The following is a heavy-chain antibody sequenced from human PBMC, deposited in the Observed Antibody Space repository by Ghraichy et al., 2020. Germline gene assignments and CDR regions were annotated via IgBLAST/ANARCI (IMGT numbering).Heavy chain of an antibody. Sequence: GESLNISCKGSGYSFTSYWIAWVRQMPGKGLEWMGIIYPGDSDTRYSPSFQGQVTISADKSITTAYLQWSSLKASDTAMYYCARRAYCGDDCYPRDAFDIWGQGTMVTVSS. V-gene: IGHV5-51*01. CDR1: GYSFTSYW. CDR3: ARRAYCGDDCYPRDAFDI. J-gene: IGHJ3*02. D-gene: IGHD2-21*02. CDR2: IYPGDSDT.